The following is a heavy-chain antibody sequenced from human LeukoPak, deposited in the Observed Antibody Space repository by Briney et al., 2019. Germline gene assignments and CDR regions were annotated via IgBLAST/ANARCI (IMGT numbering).Heavy chain of an antibody. CDR1: GGTFSSYA. V-gene: IGHV1-69*04. D-gene: IGHD5-18*01. CDR2: IIPILGIA. J-gene: IGHJ6*02. Sequence: ASVKVSCKASGGTFSSYAISWVRQAPGQGLEWMGRIIPILGIAKYAQKFQGRVTITADKSTSTAYMELSSLRSEDTAVYYCARIPGYSYGFTYYGMDVWGQGTTVTVSS. CDR3: ARIPGYSYGFTYYGMDV.